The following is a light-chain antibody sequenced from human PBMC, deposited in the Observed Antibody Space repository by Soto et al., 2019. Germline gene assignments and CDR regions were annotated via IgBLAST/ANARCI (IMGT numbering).Light chain of an antibody. J-gene: IGKJ1*01. CDR1: QSVGGNS. V-gene: IGKV3-20*01. Sequence: ESVLTQSPGTLSLSPRERATVSCRASQSVGGNSLAWYQQRPGPAPRLLIYDTSKRATGIPDRFSGSGSGTDFTLTISRLEPADFAVYYCQQYQNSPRTFGQGTKVDI. CDR2: DTS. CDR3: QQYQNSPRT.